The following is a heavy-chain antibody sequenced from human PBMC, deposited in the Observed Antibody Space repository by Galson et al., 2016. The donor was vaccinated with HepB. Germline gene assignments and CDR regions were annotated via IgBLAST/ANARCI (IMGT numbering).Heavy chain of an antibody. CDR1: GFTFSRYW. V-gene: IGHV3-74*01. D-gene: IGHD2-2*01. J-gene: IGHJ6*02. CDR3: ARTVVPAAPLAEVRRLNYYGMDV. CDR2: INEDGSII. Sequence: SLRLSCAASGFTFSRYWMHWVRQAPGKGLVWVSRINEDGSIISYADSVKGRFTISRDNARNTLSLQMNSLRAEDTAVYYCARTVVPAAPLAEVRRLNYYGMDVWGQGTTVTVSS.